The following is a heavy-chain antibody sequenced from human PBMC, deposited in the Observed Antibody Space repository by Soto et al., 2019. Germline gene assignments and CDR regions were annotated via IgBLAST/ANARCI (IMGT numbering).Heavy chain of an antibody. V-gene: IGHV3-23*01. Sequence: EVQLLESGGGLVQPGGSLRLSCAGSGFTFINYAMTWVRQAPGKGLEWVSSISNRGSDTYYVDSVKGRFTISRDNSKNTLYLQMNSLRAEDTAVYYCAKDTYSSSWYFRGQGTLVTVSS. CDR3: AKDTYSSSWYF. D-gene: IGHD6-13*01. CDR1: GFTFINYA. J-gene: IGHJ4*02. CDR2: ISNRGSDT.